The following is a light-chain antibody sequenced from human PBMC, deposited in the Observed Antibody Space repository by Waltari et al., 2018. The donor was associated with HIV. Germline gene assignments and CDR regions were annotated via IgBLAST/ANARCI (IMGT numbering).Light chain of an antibody. V-gene: IGLV1-47*01. CDR1: TSNIGSNY. Sequence: QSVLTQPPSASGTPGQRVTISCSGSTSNIGSNYVHWYQHLPGTAPKLLIYGLNERPSGVSYRFSGSKSGTSASLAISGLRSEDEGDYSCAAWDDSLGGPVFGGGTQLTVL. CDR3: AAWDDSLGGPV. J-gene: IGLJ7*01. CDR2: GLN.